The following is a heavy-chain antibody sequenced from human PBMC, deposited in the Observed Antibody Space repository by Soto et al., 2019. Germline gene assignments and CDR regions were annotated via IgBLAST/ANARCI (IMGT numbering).Heavy chain of an antibody. J-gene: IGHJ6*02. CDR3: ARDIVVVPAANQYYYYGMDV. CDR2: INPSGGST. Sequence: QVQLVQSGAEVKKPGASVKVSCKASGYTFTSYYMHWVRQAPGQGLELMGIINPSGGSTSYAQKFQGRVTMTRDTSTSTVYMELGSLRSEDTAVYYCARDIVVVPAANQYYYYGMDVWGQGTTVTVSS. D-gene: IGHD2-2*01. V-gene: IGHV1-46*03. CDR1: GYTFTSYY.